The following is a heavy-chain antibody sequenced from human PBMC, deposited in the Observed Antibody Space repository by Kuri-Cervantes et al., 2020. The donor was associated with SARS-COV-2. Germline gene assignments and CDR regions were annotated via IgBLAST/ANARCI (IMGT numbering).Heavy chain of an antibody. V-gene: IGHV3-15*01. CDR1: GFTFSNAW. D-gene: IGHD2-2*01. CDR2: IKSKTDGGTT. J-gene: IGHJ2*01. CDR3: TTDASGIVVVPAARIDYWYFDL. Sequence: GESLKISCAVSGFTFSNAWMSWVRQAPGKGLEWVGRIKSKTDGGTTDYAAPVKGRFTISRDDSKNTLYLQMNSLKTEDTAVYYCTTDASGIVVVPAARIDYWYFDLWGRGTPVTVSS.